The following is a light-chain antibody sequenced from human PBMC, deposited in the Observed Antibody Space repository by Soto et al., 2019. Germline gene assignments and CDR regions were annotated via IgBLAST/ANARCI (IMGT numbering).Light chain of an antibody. CDR3: QQYGGSPPIT. J-gene: IGKJ5*01. CDR2: GAS. CDR1: QSVSSSY. V-gene: IGKV3-20*01. Sequence: ETVLTQSPGTLSLSPGERATLSCRASQSVSSSYLAWYQQKPGQAPRLLIYGASTRATGIPDRFSGSGSGTDFTLTISRLEPEDFAVYYCQQYGGSPPITFGQGTRLEIK.